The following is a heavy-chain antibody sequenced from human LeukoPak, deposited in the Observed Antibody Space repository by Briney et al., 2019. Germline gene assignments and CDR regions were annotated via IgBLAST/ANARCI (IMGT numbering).Heavy chain of an antibody. D-gene: IGHD3-22*01. CDR3: ARGVSEYYYDSSGYYTGSYDP. J-gene: IGHJ5*02. CDR2: ISSDGSST. CDR1: GFTFSDYW. V-gene: IGHV3-74*01. Sequence: GGSLRLSCAASGFTFSDYWMHWVRQAPGKGLVWVSRISSDGSSTSYADSVKGRFTVYRDNAKNTLYLQMNSLRAEDTAVYYCARGVSEYYYDSSGYYTGSYDPWGQGTLVTVSS.